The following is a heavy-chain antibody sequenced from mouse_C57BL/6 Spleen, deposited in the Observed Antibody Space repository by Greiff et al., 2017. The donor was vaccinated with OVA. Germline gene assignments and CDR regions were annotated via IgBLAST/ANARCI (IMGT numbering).Heavy chain of an antibody. V-gene: IGHV6-3*01. Sequence: EVQGVESGGGLVQPGGSMKLSCVASGFTFSNYWMNWVRQSPEKGLEWVAQIRLKSDNYATHYAESVKGRFTISRDDSKSSVYLQMNNLRAEDTGIYYCTKDWALFDYWGQGTTLTVSS. J-gene: IGHJ2*01. CDR1: GFTFSNYW. CDR3: TKDWALFDY. CDR2: IRLKSDNYAT. D-gene: IGHD4-1*01.